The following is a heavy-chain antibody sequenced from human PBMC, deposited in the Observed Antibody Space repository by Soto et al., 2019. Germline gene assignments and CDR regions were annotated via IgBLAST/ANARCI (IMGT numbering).Heavy chain of an antibody. J-gene: IGHJ4*02. CDR3: ARHEYHDSGGYYSPFGY. D-gene: IGHD3-22*01. CDR2: LSSGGTT. CDR1: GGSLSSTRDF. Sequence: QLLLQESGPGLVEPWETLSLTCIVSGGSLSSTRDFWGWIRQPPGKGLEWIGSLSSGGTTYQNPSLKSRVTLSVDTSRKQFSLNLTSVTAADTAVYYCARHEYHDSGGYYSPFGYWGQGTLVTVSS. V-gene: IGHV4-39*01.